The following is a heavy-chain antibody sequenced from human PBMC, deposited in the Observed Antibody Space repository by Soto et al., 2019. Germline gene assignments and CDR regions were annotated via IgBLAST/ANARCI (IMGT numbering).Heavy chain of an antibody. CDR3: ARDYGDCVNYGMDV. Sequence: QEQLVESGGGVVQPGRSLRLSCAASGFTFSSYAMYWVHQAPGKGLEWVAVISYDGSNKHYADSVKGRFTISRDNSKKTLYLQINSLRAEDTAVYYCARDYGDCVNYGMDVWGQGTTVTVSS. CDR2: ISYDGSNK. D-gene: IGHD4-17*01. V-gene: IGHV3-30-3*01. CDR1: GFTFSSYA. J-gene: IGHJ6*02.